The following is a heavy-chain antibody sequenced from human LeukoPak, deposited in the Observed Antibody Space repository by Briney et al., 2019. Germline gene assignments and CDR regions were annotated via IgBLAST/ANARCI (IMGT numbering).Heavy chain of an antibody. D-gene: IGHD3-22*01. CDR2: IYTSGRT. CDR1: GGSISYYY. V-gene: IGHV4-4*07. Sequence: SETLSLTCTVSGGSISYYYWNWIRQPAGKGLEWIGRIYTSGRTYYNPSLKSRVSMSVDTSKNQFSLKLRSVTAADTAVYYCARHYYYDTSEENWFDPWGQGTLVTVSS. CDR3: ARHYYYDTSEENWFDP. J-gene: IGHJ5*02.